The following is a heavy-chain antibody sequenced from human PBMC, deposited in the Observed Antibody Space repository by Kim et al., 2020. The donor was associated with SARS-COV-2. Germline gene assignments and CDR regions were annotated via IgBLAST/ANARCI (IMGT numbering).Heavy chain of an antibody. D-gene: IGHD5-18*01. V-gene: IGHV3-33*08. J-gene: IGHJ6*02. CDR1: GFTFSSYG. CDR3: ARGGPTYSYYGMDV. CDR2: IWYDGSNK. Sequence: GGSLRLSCAASGFTFSSYGMHWVRQAPGKGLEWVAVIWYDGSNKYYADSVKGRFTISRDNSKNTLYLQMNSLRAEDTAVYYCARGGPTYSYYGMDVWGQGTTVTVSS.